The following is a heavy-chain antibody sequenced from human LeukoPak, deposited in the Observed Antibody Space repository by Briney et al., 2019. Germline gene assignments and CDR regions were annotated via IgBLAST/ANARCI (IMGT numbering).Heavy chain of an antibody. V-gene: IGHV3-30*02. CDR1: GFTFSSYG. Sequence: PGGSLRLSCAASGFTFSSYGMHWVRQAPGKGLEWVAFIRYDGSNKYYADSVKGRFTISRDNSKNTLYLQMNSLRAEDTAVYYCAKDLERITMVRGVNYWGQGTLVTVSS. CDR2: IRYDGSNK. D-gene: IGHD3-10*01. CDR3: AKDLERITMVRGVNY. J-gene: IGHJ4*02.